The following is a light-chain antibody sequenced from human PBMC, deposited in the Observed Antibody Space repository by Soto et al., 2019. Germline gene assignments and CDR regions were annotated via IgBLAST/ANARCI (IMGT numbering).Light chain of an antibody. CDR2: AAS. Sequence: DIQMTHSPSTRSSSLLYIGTISCRASQSLSRWLAWYQQKPGKAPKLLIYAASSLQGGVPSRFSGSGSGTEFTLIISSLQPDDFATYYCQQYNSYSWTFGQGTKVDIK. V-gene: IGKV1-5*01. J-gene: IGKJ1*01. CDR1: QSLSRW. CDR3: QQYNSYSWT.